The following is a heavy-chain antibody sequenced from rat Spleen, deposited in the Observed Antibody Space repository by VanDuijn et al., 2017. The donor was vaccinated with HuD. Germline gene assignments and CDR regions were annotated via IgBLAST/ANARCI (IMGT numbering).Heavy chain of an antibody. CDR1: GFTFSDYD. CDR3: ARLPYYYDGSYYYYFDY. D-gene: IGHD1-12*02. Sequence: EVQLVESGGGLVQPGRSLTLSCAASGFTFSDYDMAWVRQAPTKGLEWVASISTGGGNTYYRDSVKGRFTISRDNTKSTLYLQMDSLRSEDTATYYCARLPYYYDGSYYYYFDYWGQGVMVTVSS. J-gene: IGHJ2*01. CDR2: ISTGGGNT. V-gene: IGHV5-25*01.